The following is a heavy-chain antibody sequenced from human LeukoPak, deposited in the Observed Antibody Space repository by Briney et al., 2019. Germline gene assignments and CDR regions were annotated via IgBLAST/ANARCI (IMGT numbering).Heavy chain of an antibody. D-gene: IGHD3-10*01. J-gene: IGHJ6*02. CDR1: GFTFSSYS. CDR2: ISSNSSYI. Sequence: PGGCLRLSCAASGFTFSSYSMNWVRQAPGKGLEWVSSISSNSSYIYYADSVKRRFTISRHNAKHSLYLQMNSLRAEDTAVYYCARDYYGSGSNVGYYYYGMDVWGQGTTVTVSS. CDR3: ARDYYGSGSNVGYYYYGMDV. V-gene: IGHV3-21*01.